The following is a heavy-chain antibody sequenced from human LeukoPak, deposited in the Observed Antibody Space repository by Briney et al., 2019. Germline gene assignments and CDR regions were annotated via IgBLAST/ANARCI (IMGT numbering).Heavy chain of an antibody. J-gene: IGHJ4*02. V-gene: IGHV4-59*01. CDR1: GGSISSYY. Sequence: SETLSLTCTVSGGSISSYYWSWIRQPPGKRLEWIGYIYYSGSTNYNPSLKSRVTISVDTSKNQFSLKLSSVTAADTAVYYCARYDYGGNSDYWGQGTLVTVSS. D-gene: IGHD4-23*01. CDR3: ARYDYGGNSDY. CDR2: IYYSGST.